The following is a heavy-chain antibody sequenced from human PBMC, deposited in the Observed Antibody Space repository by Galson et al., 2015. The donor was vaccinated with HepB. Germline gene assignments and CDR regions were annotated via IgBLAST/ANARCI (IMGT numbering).Heavy chain of an antibody. J-gene: IGHJ4*02. CDR1: GFTFSSYA. CDR2: ISGSGGTT. CDR3: ANPIRNWNVRL. Sequence: SLRLSCAASGFTFSSYAMTCVRQAPGKGLEWVSTISGSGGTTYYADSVKGRFTISRDNSKNTLYLEINSLRAEDTAVYYCANPIRNWNVRLWGQGTLVTVSS. V-gene: IGHV3-23*01. D-gene: IGHD1-1*01.